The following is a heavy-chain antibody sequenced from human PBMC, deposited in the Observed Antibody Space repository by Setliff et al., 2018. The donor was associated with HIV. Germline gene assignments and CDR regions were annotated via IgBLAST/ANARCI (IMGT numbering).Heavy chain of an antibody. CDR2: IIPVFGAA. CDR1: GGTFSTSA. CDR3: ARDRAEADVGGGVRGPTYFCDY. D-gene: IGHD3-16*01. Sequence: SVKVSCKASGGTFSTSAISWVRQAPGRGLEWMGGIIPVFGAAHYAQTFQDRITITTDESTSSDFVELSNLRPDDTAIYYCARDRAEADVGGGVRGPTYFCDYWGQGTLVTVSS. J-gene: IGHJ4*02. V-gene: IGHV1-69*05.